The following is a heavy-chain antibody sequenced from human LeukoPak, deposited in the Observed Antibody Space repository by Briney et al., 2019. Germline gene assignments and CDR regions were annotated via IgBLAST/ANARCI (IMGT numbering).Heavy chain of an antibody. CDR2: ICPGDSDT. Sequence: GESLKISCKGSGYSFTTYWIGWVRQMPGKGLEWMGIICPGDSDTRYGPSFRGQVTISADKSISTAYLQWSSLKASDTAIYYCARHTPFDHWGQGTLVTVSS. V-gene: IGHV5-51*01. J-gene: IGHJ4*02. CDR1: GYSFTTYW. CDR3: ARHTPFDH.